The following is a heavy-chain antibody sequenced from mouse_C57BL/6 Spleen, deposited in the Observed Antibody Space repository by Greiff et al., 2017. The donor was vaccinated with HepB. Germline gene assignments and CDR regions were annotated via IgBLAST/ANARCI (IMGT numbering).Heavy chain of an antibody. V-gene: IGHV5-17*01. Sequence: EVMLVESGGGLVKPGGSLKLSCAASGFTFSDYGMHWVRQAPEKGLEWVAYISSGSSTIYYADTVKGRFTISRDNAKNTLFLQMTSLRSEDTAMYYCARIPIYDGYLDWYFDVWGTGTTVTVSS. CDR2: ISSGSSTI. D-gene: IGHD2-3*01. CDR1: GFTFSDYG. J-gene: IGHJ1*03. CDR3: ARIPIYDGYLDWYFDV.